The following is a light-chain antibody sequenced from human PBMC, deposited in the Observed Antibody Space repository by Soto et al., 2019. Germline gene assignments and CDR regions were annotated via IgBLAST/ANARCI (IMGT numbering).Light chain of an antibody. V-gene: IGLV2-14*01. J-gene: IGLJ1*01. CDR3: CSYTSSTTYV. CDR1: SSDVGSYNY. Sequence: QSVLTQPASVSGSPEQSITISCTGTSSDVGSYNYVSWYQQHPGKAPKLMIYEVTNRPSGVSNRFSAFKSGNTASLTISGLQAEDEADYYCCSYTSSTTYVFGTGTKVTVL. CDR2: EVT.